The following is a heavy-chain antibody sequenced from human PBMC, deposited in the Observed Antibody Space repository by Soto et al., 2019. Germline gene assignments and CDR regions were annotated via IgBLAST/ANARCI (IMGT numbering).Heavy chain of an antibody. CDR1: GYTFTSYA. Sequence: QVQLVQSGAEEKKPGASVKVSCKASGYTFTSYAMHWVRQAPGQRLEWMGWINAGNGKPKSSQKFQGRVTITRYTSASTAYMELSSLRSEDTAVYYCARSIVVVTALDYWGQGTLVTVSS. J-gene: IGHJ4*02. D-gene: IGHD2-21*02. V-gene: IGHV1-3*05. CDR2: INAGNGKP. CDR3: ARSIVVVTALDY.